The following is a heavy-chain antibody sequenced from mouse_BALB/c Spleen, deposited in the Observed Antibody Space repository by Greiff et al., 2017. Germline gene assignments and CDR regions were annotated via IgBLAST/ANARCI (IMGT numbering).Heavy chain of an antibody. J-gene: IGHJ4*01. CDR1: GFTFSSYA. D-gene: IGHD2-14*01. Sequence: EVMLVESGGGLVKPGGSLKLSCAASGFTFSSYAMSWVRQTPEKRLEWVATISSGGSYTYYPDSVKGRFTISRDNAKNTLYLQMSSLRSEDTAMYYCARHEGYDGPPYAMDYWGQGTSVTVSS. V-gene: IGHV5-9-3*01. CDR2: ISSGGSYT. CDR3: ARHEGYDGPPYAMDY.